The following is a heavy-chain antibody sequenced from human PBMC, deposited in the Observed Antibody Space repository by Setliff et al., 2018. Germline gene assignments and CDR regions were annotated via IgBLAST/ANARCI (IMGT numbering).Heavy chain of an antibody. CDR1: GYTFTSYY. CDR3: ARLGAIPEPGTGVLG. CDR2: INTGGGSS. D-gene: IGHD3-16*01. Sequence: ASVKVSCKASGYTFTSYYMHWVRQAPGQGLEWMGTINTGGGSSSYTEKFQGRVTMIRDTSTTTFYLEMNSLTSDDTAVYYCARLGAIPEPGTGVLGWGQGTLVTVSS. V-gene: IGHV1-46*01. J-gene: IGHJ4*02.